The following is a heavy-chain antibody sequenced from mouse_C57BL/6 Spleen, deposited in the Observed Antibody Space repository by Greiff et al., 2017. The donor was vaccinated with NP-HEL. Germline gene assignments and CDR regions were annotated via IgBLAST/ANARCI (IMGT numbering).Heavy chain of an antibody. D-gene: IGHD3-1*01. CDR2: HSSGGSYT. V-gene: IGHV5-6*01. CDR3: ARLGLFDY. J-gene: IGHJ2*01. CDR1: GFTFSSYG. Sequence: EVKLMASGGDLVKPGGSLQLSCAASGFTFSSYGMSWVRQTPDKRLEWVATHSSGGSYTYYPDSVKGRFTSSRDNAKNTLYLQMSSLKSEDTAMYYCARLGLFDYWGQGTTLTVSS.